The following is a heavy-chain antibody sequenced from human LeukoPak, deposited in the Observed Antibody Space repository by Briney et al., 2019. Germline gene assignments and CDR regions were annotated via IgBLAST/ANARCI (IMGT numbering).Heavy chain of an antibody. CDR1: GFTFSSYW. Sequence: PGGSLRLSCAASGFTFSSYWMHWVRQAPGKGLVWVSRINSDGSSTSYADSVKGRFSISRDNSKNTLYLQMNSLRAEDTAVYYCAKPLEKRDYDSSGYYYGERGDYFDYWGQGTLVTVSS. J-gene: IGHJ4*02. D-gene: IGHD3-22*01. CDR2: INSDGSST. V-gene: IGHV3-74*01. CDR3: AKPLEKRDYDSSGYYYGERGDYFDY.